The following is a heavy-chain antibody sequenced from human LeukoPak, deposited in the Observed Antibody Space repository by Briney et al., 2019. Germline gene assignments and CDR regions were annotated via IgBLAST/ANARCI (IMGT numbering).Heavy chain of an antibody. D-gene: IGHD3-3*01. CDR3: ARLGYYDLAWFDP. CDR1: DGSISSYY. J-gene: IGHJ5*02. CDR2: IYTSGST. V-gene: IGHV4-4*09. Sequence: SETLSLTCTVSDGSISSYYWSWIRQPPGKGLEWIGYIYTSGSTNYNPSLKSRATISVDTSKNQFSLKLSSVTAADTAVYYCARLGYYDLAWFDPWGQGTLVTVSS.